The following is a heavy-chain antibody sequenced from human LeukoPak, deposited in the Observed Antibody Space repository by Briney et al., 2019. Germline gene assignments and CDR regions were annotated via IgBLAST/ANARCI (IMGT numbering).Heavy chain of an antibody. CDR3: ARDRIAAAAPRYFDY. CDR2: ISGSGGST. Sequence: GGSLRLSCAASGFTFSSYAMSWVRQAPGKGLEWVSAISGSGGSTYYADSVKGRFTISRDNSKNTLYLQMNSLRAEDTAVYYCARDRIAAAAPRYFDYWGQGTLVTVSS. V-gene: IGHV3-23*01. CDR1: GFTFSSYA. J-gene: IGHJ4*02. D-gene: IGHD6-13*01.